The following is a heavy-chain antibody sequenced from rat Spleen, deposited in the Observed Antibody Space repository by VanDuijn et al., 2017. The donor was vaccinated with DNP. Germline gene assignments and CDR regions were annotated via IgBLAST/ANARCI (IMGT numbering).Heavy chain of an antibody. V-gene: IGHV5-19*01. CDR2: ITNSGGSRT. CDR1: GITFSNSG. D-gene: IGHD1-4*01. CDR3: ARWPGYNPPYAMDA. Sequence: EVQLVESGGGLVQPGRSLKLSCAASGITFSNSGMHWIRQAPTKGLEWVASITNSGGSRTYYRDSVKGRFTISRDNAKSTLYLQMDSLRSEDTATYYCARWPGYNPPYAMDAWGQGTSVTVSS. J-gene: IGHJ4*01.